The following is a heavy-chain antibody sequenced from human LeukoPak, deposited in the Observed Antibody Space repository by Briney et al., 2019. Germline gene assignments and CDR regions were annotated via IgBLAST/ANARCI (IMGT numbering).Heavy chain of an antibody. CDR2: ISGSGAST. V-gene: IGHV3-23*01. J-gene: IGHJ4*02. Sequence: GGSLRPSCLPSGFTLSTNARSWVGQVPGKGLEWISGISGSGASTYYADSVKGRFTISRDDSRNTLYLQMNSLRGDDTAVYYCAKDVGKWESLHFFDYWGQGTLVTVSS. CDR3: AKDVGKWESLHFFDY. CDR1: GFTLSTNA. D-gene: IGHD1-26*01.